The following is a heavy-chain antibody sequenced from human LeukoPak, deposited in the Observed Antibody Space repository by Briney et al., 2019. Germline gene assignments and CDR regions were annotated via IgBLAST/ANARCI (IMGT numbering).Heavy chain of an antibody. CDR3: AREGGGDHYYYGMDV. D-gene: IGHD2-21*02. CDR2: IYYSGST. CDR1: GGCISSYY. J-gene: IGHJ6*02. Sequence: SETLSLTCTVSGGCISSYYWSWIRQPPGKGLEWIGYIYYSGSTNYNPSLKSRVTISVDTSKNQFSLKLSSVTAADTAVYYCAREGGGDHYYYGMDVWGQGTTVTVSS. V-gene: IGHV4-59*01.